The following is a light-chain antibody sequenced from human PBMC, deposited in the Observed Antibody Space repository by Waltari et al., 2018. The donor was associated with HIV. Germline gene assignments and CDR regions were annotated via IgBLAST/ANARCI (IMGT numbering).Light chain of an antibody. CDR3: CSYASSTTLDV. CDR1: SSDVGGYNY. V-gene: IGLV2-14*01. Sequence: QSALTQPASVSGSPGQSITISCPGTSSDVGGYNYVSWYQQHPGKAPKLLIYEVSNRPSGMSNRFSGSKSGNTASLTISGLQAEDEADYYCCSYASSTTLDVFGGGTKLTVL. CDR2: EVS. J-gene: IGLJ2*01.